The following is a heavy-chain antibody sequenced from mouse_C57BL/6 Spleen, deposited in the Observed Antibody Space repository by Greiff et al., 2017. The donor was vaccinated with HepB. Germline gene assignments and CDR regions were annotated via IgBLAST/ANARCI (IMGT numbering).Heavy chain of an antibody. J-gene: IGHJ3*01. CDR1: GYTFTSYW. V-gene: IGHV1-61*01. CDR3: ARGGGSGGFAY. Sequence: QVQLQQPGAELVRPGSSVKLSCKASGYTFTSYWMDWVKQRPGQGLEWIGNIYPSDSETHYNQKFKDKATLTVDKSSSTAYMQLSSLTSEDSAVYYCARGGGSGGFAYWGQGTLVTVSA. D-gene: IGHD1-2*01. CDR2: IYPSDSET.